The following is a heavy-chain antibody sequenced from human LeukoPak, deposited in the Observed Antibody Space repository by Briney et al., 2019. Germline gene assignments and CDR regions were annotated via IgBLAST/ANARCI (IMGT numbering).Heavy chain of an antibody. D-gene: IGHD6-6*01. V-gene: IGHV4-59*08. Sequence: KPSETLSLTCTVSGGSITSYSRNWIRQPPGKGLEWIGYIYYSGNTKYNPSLKSRVNISVDTSKNRISLNLSSVTAADTAVYYCARRLSSSSSNWFDPWGQGTLVTVSS. CDR3: ARRLSSSSSNWFDP. CDR2: IYYSGNT. J-gene: IGHJ5*02. CDR1: GGSITSYS.